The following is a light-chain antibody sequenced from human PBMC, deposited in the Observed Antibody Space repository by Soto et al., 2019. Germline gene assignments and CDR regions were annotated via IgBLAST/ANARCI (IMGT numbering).Light chain of an antibody. J-gene: IGLJ1*01. V-gene: IGLV1-47*01. CDR1: ISNIGSNP. CDR2: RNN. Sequence: QSVLTQPPSASGTPGQRFTISCSLIISNIGSNPVYWHQQLPGTAPKLLIFRNNQRPSGVPDRFSDSKSGTSASLAISGLRSEDEADYYCSAYTVSRTYVFGTGTKVTVL. CDR3: SAYTVSRTYV.